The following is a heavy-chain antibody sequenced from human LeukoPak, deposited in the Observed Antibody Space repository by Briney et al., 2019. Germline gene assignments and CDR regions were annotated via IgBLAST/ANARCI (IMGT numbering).Heavy chain of an antibody. Sequence: SEALSLTCTVPGDSISSYNWSWIRQPPGKGLEWIGYIYTIGDTNYNPSLESRVTISVDTSKNKFSLKLSSVPAADTAVYYCARTVVVTAIHYFDYWGQGTLVTVSS. D-gene: IGHD2-21*02. CDR2: IYTIGDT. CDR3: ARTVVVTAIHYFDY. J-gene: IGHJ4*02. CDR1: GDSISSYN. V-gene: IGHV4-4*09.